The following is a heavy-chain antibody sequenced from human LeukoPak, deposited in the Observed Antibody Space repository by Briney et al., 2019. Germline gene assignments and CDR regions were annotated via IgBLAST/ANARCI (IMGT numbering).Heavy chain of an antibody. CDR2: IYTSGST. CDR1: GGSISSYY. D-gene: IGHD3-10*01. V-gene: IGHV4-4*07. J-gene: IGHJ4*02. Sequence: SETLSLTCTVSGGSISSYYWSWIRQPAGKGLEWIGRIYTSGSTNYNPSLKSRVTISVDTSKNQFSLKLSSVTAADTAVYYCARALGTMVRGEFDYWGQGTLVTVSS. CDR3: ARALGTMVRGEFDY.